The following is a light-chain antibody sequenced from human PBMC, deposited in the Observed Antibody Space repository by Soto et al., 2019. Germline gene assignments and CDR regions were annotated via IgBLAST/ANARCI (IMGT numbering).Light chain of an antibody. Sequence: DIQMTQSPSTLSASVGDRVTITCRASQSISSWLAWYQQKPGKAPKLLIYDASSLESGVPSRCSGSGSGTEFTLTISSLQPDDFATYYCQQYNSYSGTLGQGTKV. J-gene: IGKJ1*01. V-gene: IGKV1-5*01. CDR1: QSISSW. CDR2: DAS. CDR3: QQYNSYSGT.